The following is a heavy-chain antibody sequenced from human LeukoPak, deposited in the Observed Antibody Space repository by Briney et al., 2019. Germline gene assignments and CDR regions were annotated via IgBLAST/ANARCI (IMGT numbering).Heavy chain of an antibody. D-gene: IGHD3-22*01. CDR2: INPSGGST. Sequence: ASVKVSCKASGYTFTSYCVHWVRQAPGQGLEWMGIINPSGGSTSYAQNFQGRVAMTRDTSTSTVYMELSSLRSEDTAVYYCAISHSSDYYYFYYWGQGTLVTVSS. V-gene: IGHV1-46*01. CDR1: GYTFTSYC. J-gene: IGHJ4*02. CDR3: AISHSSDYYYFYY.